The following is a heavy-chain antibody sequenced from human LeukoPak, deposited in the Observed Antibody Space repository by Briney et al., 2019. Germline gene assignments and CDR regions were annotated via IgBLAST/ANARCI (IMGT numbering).Heavy chain of an antibody. CDR3: ARDGFYDSSGYYYNWVFDY. V-gene: IGHV4-59*01. CDR1: GGSISSYY. CDR2: IYYSGNT. Sequence: SETLSLTCTVSGGSISSYYWSWIRQPPGKGLEWIGYIYYSGNTNYNPSLKSRVTISVDTSKNQFSLKLSSVTAADTAVYYCARDGFYDSSGYYYNWVFDYWGQGTLVTVSS. D-gene: IGHD3-22*01. J-gene: IGHJ4*02.